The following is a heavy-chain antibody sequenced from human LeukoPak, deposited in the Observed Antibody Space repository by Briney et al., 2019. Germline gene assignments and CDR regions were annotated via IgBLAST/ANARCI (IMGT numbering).Heavy chain of an antibody. V-gene: IGHV3-23*01. D-gene: IGHD3-10*01. J-gene: IGHJ4*02. CDR2: IRGSGGAA. Sequence: AGGSLRLSCAASGFTFSSYAMTWVRQAPGKGLESVEGIRGSGGAAYHAGSVEGRFTISRDNSKNTLFLQMNSLRAEDTAVYYCAKGYSGSGTYYTPFDYWGQGTLVTVSA. CDR3: AKGYSGSGTYYTPFDY. CDR1: GFTFSSYA.